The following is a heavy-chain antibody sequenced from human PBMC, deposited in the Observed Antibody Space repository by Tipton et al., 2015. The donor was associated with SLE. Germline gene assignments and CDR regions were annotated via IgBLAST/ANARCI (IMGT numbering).Heavy chain of an antibody. CDR3: ARVGAGLPRD. CDR2: ISSSSSYI. CDR1: GFTFSSYS. J-gene: IGHJ4*02. V-gene: IGHV3-21*03. Sequence: SLRLSCAASGFTFSSYSMIWVRQAPGKGLEWASSISSSSSYIYYADSVKGRFTISRDNAKNSLYLQMNSLRAEDTAVYYCARVGAGLPRDWGQGTLVTVSS. D-gene: IGHD1-26*01.